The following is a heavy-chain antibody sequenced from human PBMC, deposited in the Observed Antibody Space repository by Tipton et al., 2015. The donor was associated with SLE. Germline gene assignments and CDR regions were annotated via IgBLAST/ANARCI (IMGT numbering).Heavy chain of an antibody. CDR3: ARDEYRYDTTGYHLLGHFDF. CDR1: GYSINSSYY. D-gene: IGHD3-22*01. CDR2: VYYTGNT. V-gene: IGHV4-38-2*02. Sequence: TLSLTCTVSGYSINSSYYWGWIRQPPGKGLEWVGTVYYTGNTFYNPSLKSRVTISVDTSKNQFSLNLSSVTAADTAVYYCARDEYRYDTTGYHLLGHFDFWGQGTLVTVSS. J-gene: IGHJ4*02.